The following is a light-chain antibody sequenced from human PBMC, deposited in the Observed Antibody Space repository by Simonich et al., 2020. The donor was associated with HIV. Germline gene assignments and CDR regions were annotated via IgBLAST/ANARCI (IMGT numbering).Light chain of an antibody. CDR2: GAS. Sequence: EIVMTQSPATLSVSPGERATLSCRASQSISSNLAWYEQRPGQAPRLLIYGASTRATGIPARFSGSGSGTDFTLTISSMQSEDFAVYYCQQYNNWPSPFTFGPGTKVDIK. V-gene: IGKV3-15*01. J-gene: IGKJ3*01. CDR3: QQYNNWPSPFT. CDR1: QSISSN.